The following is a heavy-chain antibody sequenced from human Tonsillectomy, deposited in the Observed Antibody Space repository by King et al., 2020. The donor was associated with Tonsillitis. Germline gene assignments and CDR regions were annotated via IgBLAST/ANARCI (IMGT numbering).Heavy chain of an antibody. J-gene: IGHJ3*02. CDR3: ARGRWLRLRRGNDAFDI. D-gene: IGHD5-12*01. CDR1: GGSFSGYY. V-gene: IGHV4-34*01. CDR2: INHSGST. Sequence: VQLQQWGAGLLKPSETLSLTCAVYGGSFSGYYWSWIRQPPGKGLEWIGEINHSGSTNYNPSLKSRVTISVDTSKNQFSLKLSSVTAADTAVYYCARGRWLRLRRGNDAFDIWGQGTMVTVSS.